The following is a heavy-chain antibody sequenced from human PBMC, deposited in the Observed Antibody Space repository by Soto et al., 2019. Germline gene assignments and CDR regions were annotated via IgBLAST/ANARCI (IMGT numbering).Heavy chain of an antibody. CDR1: GGSISSSNW. D-gene: IGHD3-3*01. J-gene: IGHJ3*02. CDR3: AKADFWSGYVYAFDI. Sequence: SLSLTCAVSGGSISSSNWWSWVRQPPGKGLEWIGEIYHSGSTNYNPSLKSRVTISVDKSKNQFSLKLSSVTAADTAVYYCAKADFWSGYVYAFDIWGQGTMVTVSS. CDR2: IYHSGST. V-gene: IGHV4-4*02.